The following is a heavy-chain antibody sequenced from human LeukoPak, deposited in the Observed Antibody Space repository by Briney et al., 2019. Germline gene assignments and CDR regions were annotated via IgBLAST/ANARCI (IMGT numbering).Heavy chain of an antibody. Sequence: GGSLRLSSAASGFTFSSHAISWVRQAPGKGLERVSGISGSGGSTYYADSVKGRFTISRDNSKNTLYLQMNSLTVEDTAVYYCAKSRRSGWSSFDYWGQGTLVTVSS. CDR2: ISGSGGST. V-gene: IGHV3-23*01. CDR3: AKSRRSGWSSFDY. CDR1: GFTFSSHA. D-gene: IGHD6-19*01. J-gene: IGHJ4*02.